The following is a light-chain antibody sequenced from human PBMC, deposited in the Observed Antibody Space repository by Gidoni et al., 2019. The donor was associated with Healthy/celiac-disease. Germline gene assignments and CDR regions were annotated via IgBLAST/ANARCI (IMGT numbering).Light chain of an antibody. Sequence: EIVLTQSPATLSLSPGERATLSCRASQSVSTSLAWYQQKPGQPPRLLIYDASNRATGIPARFSGSGSGTDFTLTISSLEPEDFAVYYCQQRRDWPRTFXXXTKVEIK. V-gene: IGKV3-11*01. CDR3: QQRRDWPRT. CDR2: DAS. J-gene: IGKJ1*01. CDR1: QSVSTS.